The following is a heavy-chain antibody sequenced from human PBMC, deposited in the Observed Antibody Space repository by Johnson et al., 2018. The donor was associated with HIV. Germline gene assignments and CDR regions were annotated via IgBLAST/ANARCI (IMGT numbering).Heavy chain of an antibody. CDR2: IKSKTDGGTT. J-gene: IGHJ3*02. Sequence: VKLVESGGGVVQPGGSLRLSCAASGFSFNDVWMSWVRQAPGKGLEWVGHIKSKTDGGTTDYSAPVKDRFTISRDDSTNTLYLQMNSLKIEDTAVYYCATDLFSLILEDDAFDTWGQGTMVTVSS. CDR1: GFSFNDVW. CDR3: ATDLFSLILEDDAFDT. V-gene: IGHV3-15*01.